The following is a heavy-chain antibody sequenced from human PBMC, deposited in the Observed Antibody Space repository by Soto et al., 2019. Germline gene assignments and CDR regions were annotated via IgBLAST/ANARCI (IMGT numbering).Heavy chain of an antibody. D-gene: IGHD3-10*01. CDR3: ARGIPGHYGFDV. CDR1: GFTFSNYW. V-gene: IGHV3-74*01. J-gene: IGHJ3*01. CDR2: IKGDVSSM. Sequence: EVQLVESGGGLVQAGESLRLSCEASGFTFSNYWMHWVRQVPGKGLGWVSRIKGDVSSMNYADSVKGRFTISRDNAKNTVFLQMDSLGAEETAVYYCARGIPGHYGFDVWCQGTMVTVSS.